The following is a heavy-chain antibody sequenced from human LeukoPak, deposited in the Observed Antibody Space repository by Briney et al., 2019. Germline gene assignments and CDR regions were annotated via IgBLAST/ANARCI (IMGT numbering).Heavy chain of an antibody. D-gene: IGHD6-19*01. V-gene: IGHV3-7*03. CDR1: GFMFSSNW. Sequence: SGGSLRLSCAASGFMFSSNWMSWVRLAPGKGLEWVANIKEDGTETYYVDSVKGRFTISRDNAKNSLYLQMNSLRVEDTAVYYCASMRSSGAYWGQGTLVTVSS. CDR2: IKEDGTET. CDR3: ASMRSSGAY. J-gene: IGHJ4*02.